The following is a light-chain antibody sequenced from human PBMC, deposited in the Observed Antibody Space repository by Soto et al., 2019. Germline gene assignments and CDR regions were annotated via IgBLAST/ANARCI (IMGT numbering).Light chain of an antibody. Sequence: QSVLAQPASVSGSPGQSITISCTGTSSDIGDSNFVSWYQHHPGKAPKLLIYDVSDRPSRISSRFSGSIFGNKAALTITGAQADDESDYYCMLYMGSGIAVFGGGTQLTVL. CDR1: SSDIGDSNF. CDR3: MLYMGSGIAV. CDR2: DVS. V-gene: IGLV2-14*01. J-gene: IGLJ7*01.